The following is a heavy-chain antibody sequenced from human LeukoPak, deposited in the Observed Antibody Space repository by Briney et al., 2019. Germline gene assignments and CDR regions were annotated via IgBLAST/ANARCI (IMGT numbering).Heavy chain of an antibody. D-gene: IGHD4-17*01. CDR2: ISAYTGDA. V-gene: IGHV1-18*01. J-gene: IGHJ4*02. CDR3: ARDPTDYGDYDADFDY. CDR1: GYAFSFNG. Sequence: ASVKVSCKASGYAFSFNGFSWGRHAPGQGLGWMGRISAYTGDANYAQNLQGRLPLTTDTSTSTAYMELRSLRSDDTAVYYCARDPTDYGDYDADFDYWGQGTLVTVSS.